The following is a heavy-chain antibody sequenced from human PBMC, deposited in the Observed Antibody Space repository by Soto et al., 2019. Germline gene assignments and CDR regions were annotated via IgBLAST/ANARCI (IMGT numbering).Heavy chain of an antibody. Sequence: SETLSLTCAVSGGSINSGGYSWSWIRQPPGKGLEWIGNIYHSGTTYSNPSLKSRVTISADTSKNQFSLKLTSVTAADTAVYYCARGSTTEKVDSWGQGTLVTVSS. J-gene: IGHJ4*02. CDR2: IYHSGTT. V-gene: IGHV4-30-2*05. CDR3: ARGSTTEKVDS. CDR1: GGSINSGGYS. D-gene: IGHD4-17*01.